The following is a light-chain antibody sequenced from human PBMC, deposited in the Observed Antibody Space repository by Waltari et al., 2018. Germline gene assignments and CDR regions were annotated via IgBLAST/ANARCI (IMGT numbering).Light chain of an antibody. V-gene: IGKV1-39*01. Sequence: DIQMTQSPSSLSASVGDRVTITCRASQSISTFLNWYQQKPGKAPELLIYAASSLQTGVPSRFSGSGSGTDFTLTISGLQPEDLATYYCQRSHRTPPTFGQGTKVEIK. J-gene: IGKJ1*01. CDR3: QRSHRTPPT. CDR1: QSISTF. CDR2: AAS.